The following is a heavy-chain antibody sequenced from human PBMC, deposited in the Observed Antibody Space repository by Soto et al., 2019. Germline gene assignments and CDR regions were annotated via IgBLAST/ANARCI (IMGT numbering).Heavy chain of an antibody. V-gene: IGHV3-21*01. CDR1: GFTFSSYS. J-gene: IGHJ6*02. CDR3: ARDFTPSTISDYYYYGRDV. Sequence: EVQLVESGGGLVKPGGSLRLSCAASGFTFSSYSMNWVRQAPGKGLEWVSAISSRSSYIYYADSVKGRFTISRDNGKNPLYLQMNSLRAEDTAVYYCARDFTPSTISDYYYYGRDVWGQGATVTVSS. CDR2: ISSRSSYI. D-gene: IGHD3-9*01.